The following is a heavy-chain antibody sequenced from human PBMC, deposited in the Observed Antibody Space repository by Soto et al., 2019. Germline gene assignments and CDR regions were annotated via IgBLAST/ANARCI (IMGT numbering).Heavy chain of an antibody. CDR2: IYYSGST. Sequence: SETLSLTCTVSGGSISSYYWSWIRQHPGKGLEWIGYIYYSGSTNYNPSLKSRVTISVDTSKNQFSLKLSSVTAADTAVYYCARTTKAVAGTDWFDPWGQGTLVTVPQ. CDR1: GGSISSYY. CDR3: ARTTKAVAGTDWFDP. V-gene: IGHV4-59*08. D-gene: IGHD6-19*01. J-gene: IGHJ5*02.